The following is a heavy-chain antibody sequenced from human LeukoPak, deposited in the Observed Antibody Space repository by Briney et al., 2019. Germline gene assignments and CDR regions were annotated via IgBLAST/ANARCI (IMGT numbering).Heavy chain of an antibody. D-gene: IGHD6-13*01. J-gene: IGHJ6*03. CDR2: ISGSGGST. CDR3: AKDRLRGAAAGPYYYYMDV. CDR1: GFTFSSYA. V-gene: IGHV3-23*01. Sequence: PGGSLRLSCAASGFTFSSYAMSWVRQAPGKGLEWVSAISGSGGSTYYADSVKGRFTISRDNSKNTLYLQMNSLRAEDTAVYYCAKDRLRGAAAGPYYYYMDVWGKGTTVTVSS.